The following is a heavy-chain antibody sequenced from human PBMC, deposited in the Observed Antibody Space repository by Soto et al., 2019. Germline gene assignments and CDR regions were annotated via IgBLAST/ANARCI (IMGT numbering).Heavy chain of an antibody. D-gene: IGHD3-3*01. CDR3: ARETQGVVTDY. V-gene: IGHV4-30-4*01. CDR2: IYYSGST. CDR1: GGSISSGDYY. Sequence: SETLSLTCTVSGGSISSGDYYWSWIRQPPGKGLEWIGYIYYSGSTYYNPSLKSRVTISVDTSKNQFSLKLSSVTAADTAVYYCARETQGVVTDYWGQGTLVTVSS. J-gene: IGHJ4*02.